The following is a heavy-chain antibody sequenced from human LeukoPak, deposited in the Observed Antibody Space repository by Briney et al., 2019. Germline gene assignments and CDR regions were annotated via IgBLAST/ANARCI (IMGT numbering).Heavy chain of an antibody. CDR3: ARDYDSSGYYYVRFFDY. CDR1: GYTFTSYG. D-gene: IGHD3-22*01. CDR2: ISAYNGNT. J-gene: IGHJ4*02. V-gene: IGHV1-18*01. Sequence: ASVKVSCKASGYTFTSYGIRWVRQAPGQGLEWMGWISAYNGNTNYAQKLQGRVTMTTDTSTSTAYMELRSLRSDDTAVYYCARDYDSSGYYYVRFFDYWGQGTLVTVSS.